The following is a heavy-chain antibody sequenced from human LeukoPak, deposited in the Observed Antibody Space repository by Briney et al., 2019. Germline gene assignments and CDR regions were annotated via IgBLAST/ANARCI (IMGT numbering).Heavy chain of an antibody. CDR3: AKEGSNGDFDY. Sequence: GSLRLSCAASGFTFSSYDMHWVRQAPGKGLEWVTVISYDGSNKYYGDSVKGRFTISRDNSKNTLYLKMNSLRAEDTAVYYCAKEGSNGDFDYWGQGSLGSVSS. CDR2: ISYDGSNK. D-gene: IGHD1-26*01. V-gene: IGHV3-30*18. CDR1: GFTFSSYD. J-gene: IGHJ4*02.